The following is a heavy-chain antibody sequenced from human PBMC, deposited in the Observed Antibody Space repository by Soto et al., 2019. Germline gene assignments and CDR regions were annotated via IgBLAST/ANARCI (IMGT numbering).Heavy chain of an antibody. J-gene: IGHJ6*02. CDR1: GYSFTNYW. V-gene: IGHV5-51*01. Sequence: PGESLKISCKGSGYSFTNYWIGWVRQMPGKGLEWMGIIYPGDSDTRYSPSFQGQVTISADKSISTAYLQWSSLKASDTAMYYCARQGLHLYYYYGMDVWGQGTTVTVSS. CDR3: ARQGLHLYYYYGMDV. CDR2: IYPGDSDT. D-gene: IGHD5-12*01.